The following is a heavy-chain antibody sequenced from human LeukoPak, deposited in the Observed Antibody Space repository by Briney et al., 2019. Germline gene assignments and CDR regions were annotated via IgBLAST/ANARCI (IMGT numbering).Heavy chain of an antibody. J-gene: IGHJ4*02. D-gene: IGHD6-13*01. Sequence: SVKVSCKASGGTFSSYTISWVRQAPGQGLEWMGRIIPILGIANYVQKFQGRVTITADKSTSTAYMELSSLRSEDTAVYYCARESPSSSWTFDYWGQGTLVTVSS. CDR1: GGTFSSYT. V-gene: IGHV1-69*04. CDR2: IIPILGIA. CDR3: ARESPSSSWTFDY.